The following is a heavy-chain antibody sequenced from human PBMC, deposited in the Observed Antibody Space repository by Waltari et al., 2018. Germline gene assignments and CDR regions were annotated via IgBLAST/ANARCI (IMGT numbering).Heavy chain of an antibody. CDR3: AKAVPYYDILTGYPFDYGMDV. Sequence: ASGFTFSSYAMSWVRQAPGKGLEWVSAISGSGGSTYYADSVKGRFTISRDNSKNTLYLQMNSLRAEDTAVYYCAKAVPYYDILTGYPFDYGMDVWGQGTTVTVSS. D-gene: IGHD3-9*01. CDR2: ISGSGGST. CDR1: GFTFSSYA. V-gene: IGHV3-23*01. J-gene: IGHJ6*02.